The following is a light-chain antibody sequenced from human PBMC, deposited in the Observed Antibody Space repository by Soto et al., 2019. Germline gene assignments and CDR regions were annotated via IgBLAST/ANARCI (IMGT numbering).Light chain of an antibody. CDR2: GAF. J-gene: IGKJ4*01. CDR1: QSVSSTY. Sequence: EIVLSQSPCTLSLSPGERATLSCRASQSVSSTYLGWYQQKPGQAPRLLIYGAFRRATGIPDRFSGSGSGTEFNLTISRREPEDFAVYYCQQYASSPDTFGGGTKVDIK. V-gene: IGKV3-20*01. CDR3: QQYASSPDT.